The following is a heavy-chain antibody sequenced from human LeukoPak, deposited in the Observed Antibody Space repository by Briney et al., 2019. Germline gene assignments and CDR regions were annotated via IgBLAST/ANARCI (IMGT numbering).Heavy chain of an antibody. D-gene: IGHD6-19*01. CDR3: ARVGSAWSYFDY. CDR2: ISYSGSYT. Sequence: PGGSLRLSCAASGFIFSTCSMNWVRQPPGKGLEWVSYISYSGSYTYYADSVKGRFTISRDNAKNSLFLQMNSLRADDTAVYYCARVGSAWSYFDYWGQGTLVTVSS. J-gene: IGHJ4*02. V-gene: IGHV3-21*01. CDR1: GFIFSTCS.